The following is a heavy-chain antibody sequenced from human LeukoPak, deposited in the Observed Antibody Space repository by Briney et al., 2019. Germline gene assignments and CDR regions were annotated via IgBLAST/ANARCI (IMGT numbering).Heavy chain of an antibody. V-gene: IGHV1-18*01. CDR1: GYTFTSYG. D-gene: IGHD6-13*01. J-gene: IGHJ5*02. CDR2: ISAYNGNT. CDR3: ARVHSSSWYDWFDP. Sequence: ASVKVSCMASGYTFTSYGISWVRQAPGEGLEWMGWISAYNGNTNYAQKLRGRVTMTTDTSTSTAYMELRSLRSDDTAVYYCARVHSSSWYDWFDPWGQGTLVTVSS.